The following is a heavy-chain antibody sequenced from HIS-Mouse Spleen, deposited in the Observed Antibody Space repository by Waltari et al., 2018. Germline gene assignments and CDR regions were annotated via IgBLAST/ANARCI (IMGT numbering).Heavy chain of an antibody. D-gene: IGHD3-3*01. V-gene: IGHV4-34*01. CDR2: INHSGST. Sequence: QVQLQQWGAGLLKPSETLSLTCAVYGGSFRGSYWSWIRPPPGKGLEWIGEINHSGSTNYNPSLKSRVTISVDTSKNQFSLKLSSVTAADTAVYYCARVGGSYYDFWSGYYTEYYFDYWGQGTLVTVSS. CDR1: GGSFRGSY. CDR3: ARVGGSYYDFWSGYYTEYYFDY. J-gene: IGHJ4*02.